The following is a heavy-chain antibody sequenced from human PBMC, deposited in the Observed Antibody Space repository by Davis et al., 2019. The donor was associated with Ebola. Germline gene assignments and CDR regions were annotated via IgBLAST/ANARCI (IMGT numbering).Heavy chain of an antibody. CDR1: GFTFSGSA. Sequence: GGSLRLSCAASGFTFSGSAMHWVRQASGKGLEWVGRIRSKANSYATAYAASVKGRFTISRDDSKNAAYLQMNSLKTEDTAVYYCTSTVTTGQSDYWGQGTLVTVSS. J-gene: IGHJ4*02. V-gene: IGHV3-73*01. CDR2: IRSKANSYAT. CDR3: TSTVTTGQSDY. D-gene: IGHD4-17*01.